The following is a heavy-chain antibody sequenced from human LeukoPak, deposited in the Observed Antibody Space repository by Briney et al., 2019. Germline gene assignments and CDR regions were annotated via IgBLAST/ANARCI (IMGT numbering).Heavy chain of an antibody. J-gene: IGHJ4*02. Sequence: PGGSLRLSCAASGFTFDDYAMHWVRQAPGKGLEWVSGISWNSGSIGYADSVKGRFTISRDNAKNSLYLQMNSLRAEDTASFYCAKGRPTIQEGYFDYWGQGTLVTVSP. CDR3: AKGRPTIQEGYFDY. V-gene: IGHV3-9*01. CDR1: GFTFDDYA. CDR2: ISWNSGSI. D-gene: IGHD6-6*01.